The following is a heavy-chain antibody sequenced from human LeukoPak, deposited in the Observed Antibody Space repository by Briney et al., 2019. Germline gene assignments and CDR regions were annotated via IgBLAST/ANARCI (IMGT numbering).Heavy chain of an antibody. CDR2: VYYSETA. CDR1: GGSISSHY. Sequence: SETLSLTCTVSGGSISSHYWSWIRQPAGKGLEWIGYVYYSETANYNPSLKSRVSISLDTSKKQVSLNLSSVTAADTAVYYCARSLEVEVAASWFDPWGQGTLVTVSS. D-gene: IGHD2-15*01. J-gene: IGHJ5*02. CDR3: ARSLEVEVAASWFDP. V-gene: IGHV4-59*11.